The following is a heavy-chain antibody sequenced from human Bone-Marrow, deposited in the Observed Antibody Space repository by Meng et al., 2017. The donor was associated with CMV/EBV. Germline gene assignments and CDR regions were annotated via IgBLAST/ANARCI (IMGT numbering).Heavy chain of an antibody. D-gene: IGHD5-18*01. J-gene: IGHJ3*02. CDR3: ARGYGWHAFDI. Sequence: GESLKISCAASGFTFSDYYMSWIRQAPGKGLEWVSYISSSSSTIYYADSVKGRFTISRDNAKNSLYLQMASLTADDTALYYCARGYGWHAFDIWGQGTMVTVSS. CDR2: ISSSSSTI. CDR1: GFTFSDYY. V-gene: IGHV3-11*01.